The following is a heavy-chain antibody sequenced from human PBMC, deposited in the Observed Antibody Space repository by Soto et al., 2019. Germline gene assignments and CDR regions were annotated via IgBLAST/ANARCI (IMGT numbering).Heavy chain of an antibody. CDR1: GGTFSSYT. CDR3: ARAGSDDALDI. J-gene: IGHJ3*02. Sequence: QVQLVQSGAEVKKPGSSVKVSCKASGGTFSSYTISWVRQAPGQGLEWMGRIIPILGIAHYAQKFQGRVTNTAEQSASAAYMELSGLRSEDTAVYYCARAGSDDALDIWGQGTMVTVSS. D-gene: IGHD3-10*01. CDR2: IIPILGIA. V-gene: IGHV1-69*02.